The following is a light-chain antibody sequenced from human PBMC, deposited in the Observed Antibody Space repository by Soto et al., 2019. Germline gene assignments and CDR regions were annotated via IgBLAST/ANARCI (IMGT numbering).Light chain of an antibody. J-gene: IGLJ2*01. CDR3: SSYTSSSNSI. Sequence: HSALTQPASVSGSPGQSITISCTGTSSDVGGYNYVSWFQQHPGKAPKLMIYEVSHRPSGVSNRFSGSKSGNTAYLTISGLQAEDEADYCCSSYTSSSNSIFGGRTKVTVL. CDR1: SSDVGGYNY. V-gene: IGLV2-14*01. CDR2: EVS.